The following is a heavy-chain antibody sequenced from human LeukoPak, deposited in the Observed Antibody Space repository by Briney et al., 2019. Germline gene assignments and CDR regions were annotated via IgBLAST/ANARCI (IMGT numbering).Heavy chain of an antibody. Sequence: SETLSLTCAVYGGSFSGYYWSWIRQPPGKGLEWIGEINHSGSTNYNPSLKSRVTISVDTSKNQFSLELSSVTAADTAVYYCARGLAEQLGYYWGQGTLVTVSS. V-gene: IGHV4-34*01. CDR3: ARGLAEQLGYY. D-gene: IGHD6-6*01. CDR1: GGSFSGYY. J-gene: IGHJ4*02. CDR2: INHSGST.